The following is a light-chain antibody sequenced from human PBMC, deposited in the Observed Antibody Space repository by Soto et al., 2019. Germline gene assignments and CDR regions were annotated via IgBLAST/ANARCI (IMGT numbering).Light chain of an antibody. CDR1: SSDVGRYNY. V-gene: IGLV2-11*01. Sequence: QSALTQPRSVSGSPGQSVTISCTGTSSDVGRYNYVSWYQRHAGKGPKPIIYDVSARPSGVPDRFSASKSDNTASLTISGLQAEDEADYYCSSYAGNYVYVFGSGTKLTVL. J-gene: IGLJ1*01. CDR2: DVS. CDR3: SSYAGNYVYV.